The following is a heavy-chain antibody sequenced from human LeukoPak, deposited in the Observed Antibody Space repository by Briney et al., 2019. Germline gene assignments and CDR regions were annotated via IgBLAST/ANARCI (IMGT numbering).Heavy chain of an antibody. CDR3: ARDRSASGHFDY. CDR1: GGTFSSYA. Sequence: ASVKVSCKASGGTFSSYAISWVRQAPGQGLEWMGWISAYNGNTNYAQKLQGRVTMTTDTSTSTAYMELRSLRSDDTAVYYCARDRSASGHFDYWGQGTLVTVSS. J-gene: IGHJ4*02. D-gene: IGHD1-14*01. CDR2: ISAYNGNT. V-gene: IGHV1-18*01.